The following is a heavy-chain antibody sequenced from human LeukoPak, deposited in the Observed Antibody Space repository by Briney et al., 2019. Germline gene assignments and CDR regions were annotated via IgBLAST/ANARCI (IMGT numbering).Heavy chain of an antibody. J-gene: IGHJ4*02. CDR1: GGSISSSSYY. CDR3: ARTYRYFDWLGHSYYFDY. CDR2: IYYSGST. D-gene: IGHD3-9*01. V-gene: IGHV4-39*01. Sequence: SETLSLTCTVSGGSISSSSYYWGWIRQPPGKGLEWIGSIYYSGSTYYNPSLKSRVTISVDTYKNQFSLKLSSVTAADTAVYYCARTYRYFDWLGHSYYFDYWGQGTLVTVSS.